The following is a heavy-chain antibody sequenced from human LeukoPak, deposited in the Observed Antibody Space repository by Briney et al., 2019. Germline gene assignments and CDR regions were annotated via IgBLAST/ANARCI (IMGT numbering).Heavy chain of an antibody. CDR2: IDPSDSYT. CDR1: GYSLTSYW. V-gene: IGHV5-10-1*01. J-gene: IGHJ4*02. D-gene: IGHD3-10*01. Sequence: RGESLRISCKGSGYSLTSYWISWVRQMPGKGLEWMGRIDPSDSYTNYSPSFQGHVTISADKSISTAYLQWSSLKASDTAMYYCARVKGYGSPYGPESHTNYYFDYWGQGTLVTVSS. CDR3: ARVKGYGSPYGPESHTNYYFDY.